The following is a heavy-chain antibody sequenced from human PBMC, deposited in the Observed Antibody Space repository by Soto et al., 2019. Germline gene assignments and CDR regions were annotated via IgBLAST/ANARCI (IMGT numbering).Heavy chain of an antibody. CDR2: ISYDGSNK. CDR3: AKDNDFWSGYYRHDAFDI. D-gene: IGHD3-3*01. J-gene: IGHJ3*02. V-gene: IGHV3-30*18. Sequence: ESVGGVVQPGRSLRLSCAASGFTFSSYGMHWVRQAPGKGLEWVAVISYDGSNKYYADSVKGRFTISRDNSKNTLYLQMNSLRAEDTAVYYCAKDNDFWSGYYRHDAFDIWGQGTMVTVSS. CDR1: GFTFSSYG.